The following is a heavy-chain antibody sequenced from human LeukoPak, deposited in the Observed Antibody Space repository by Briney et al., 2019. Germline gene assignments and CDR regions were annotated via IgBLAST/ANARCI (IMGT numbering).Heavy chain of an antibody. D-gene: IGHD3-10*01. CDR3: AREGGSWGYYMDV. CDR2: IDHSGST. Sequence: SETLSLTCAVHGVSFSAYYWSWIRQPPGKGLEWIGEIDHSGSTNYIPSLKSRVTLSVDTSKNQFSLRLSSVTAADTAVYYCAREGGSWGYYMDVWDKGTTVTVSS. CDR1: GVSFSAYY. J-gene: IGHJ6*03. V-gene: IGHV4-34*01.